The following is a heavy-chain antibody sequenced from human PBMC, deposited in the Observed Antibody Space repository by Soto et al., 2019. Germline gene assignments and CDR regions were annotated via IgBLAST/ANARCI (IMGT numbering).Heavy chain of an antibody. Sequence: QITLKESGPTLVKPTQTLTLTCTFSGFSLSTSGMGVGWIRQPPGKALEWLALIYWDDDKRYSPSLKSRLTITKDTSKNQVVLTMTNKDPVDTATYYCAHRRAYCTGGSCYSIWFDPWGQGTLVTVSS. CDR2: IYWDDDK. CDR1: GFSLSTSGMG. D-gene: IGHD2-15*01. J-gene: IGHJ5*02. V-gene: IGHV2-5*02. CDR3: AHRRAYCTGGSCYSIWFDP.